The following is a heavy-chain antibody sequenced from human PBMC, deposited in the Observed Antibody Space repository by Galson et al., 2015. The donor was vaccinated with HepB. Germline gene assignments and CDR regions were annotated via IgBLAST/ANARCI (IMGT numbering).Heavy chain of an antibody. CDR1: GFTFSSYS. CDR3: ARAHFADSSSPTCGQH. D-gene: IGHD6-6*01. Sequence: SLRLSCAASGFTFSSYSMNWVRQAPGKGLEWVSSISSSSSYIYYADSVKGRFTISRDNAKNSLYLQMNSLRAEDTAVYYCARAHFADSSSPTCGQHWGQGTLVTVSS. V-gene: IGHV3-21*01. J-gene: IGHJ1*01. CDR2: ISSSSSYI.